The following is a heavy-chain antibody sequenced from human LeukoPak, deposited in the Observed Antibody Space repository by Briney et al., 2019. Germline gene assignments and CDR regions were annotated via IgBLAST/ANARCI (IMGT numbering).Heavy chain of an antibody. CDR2: IYPGDSNT. CDR1: GYIFPNYW. D-gene: IGHD3-10*01. J-gene: IGHJ4*02. V-gene: IGHV5-51*01. CDR3: ARRSTYGSGTNYLFDY. Sequence: GESLKISCKGSGYIFPNYWIGWVRQMPGKGLEWMGIIYPGDSNTRYSPSFQGQITISADKSISTAYLQWSSLKASDTAMYYCARRSTYGSGTNYLFDYWGQGTLVTVSS.